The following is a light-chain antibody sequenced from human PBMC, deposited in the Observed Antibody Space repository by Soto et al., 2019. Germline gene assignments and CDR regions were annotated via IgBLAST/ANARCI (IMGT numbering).Light chain of an antibody. Sequence: DIQLTQSPSSLSVSVGDRVTITCQTSQDINTYLNWYQQKPVRAPKLLSYDASKLETGVESTFSGSGSGTHFTFTINSLQPEDVGTYYCQQYRTFPITFGQGTRLELK. CDR2: DAS. CDR3: QQYRTFPIT. J-gene: IGKJ5*01. V-gene: IGKV1-33*01. CDR1: QDINTY.